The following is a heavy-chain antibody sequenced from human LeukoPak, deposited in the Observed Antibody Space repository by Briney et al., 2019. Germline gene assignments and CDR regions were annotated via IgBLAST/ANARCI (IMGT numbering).Heavy chain of an antibody. CDR2: INDDGSDT. CDR1: GFTFSSYW. J-gene: IGHJ4*02. CDR3: VRGGPSTWF. D-gene: IGHD3-22*01. Sequence: GGSLRLSCAASGFTFSSYWMSWVRQVPGKGPVWVARINDDGSDTVYADSVKGRFTISRDDAKNMLFLQMNSLRGEDTAVYHCVRGGPSTWFWGQGTLVTVSS. V-gene: IGHV3-74*01.